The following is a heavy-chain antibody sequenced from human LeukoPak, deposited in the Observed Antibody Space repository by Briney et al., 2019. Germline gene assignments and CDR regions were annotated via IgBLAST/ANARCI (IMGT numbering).Heavy chain of an antibody. CDR3: ARDYYGSGSYDY. J-gene: IGHJ4*02. CDR2: IYHSGST. D-gene: IGHD3-10*01. CDR1: GGSISSGGYY. V-gene: IGHV4-31*03. Sequence: SQTLSLTCTVSGGSISSGGYYWSWIRQHPGKGLEWIGYIYHSGSTYYNPSLKSRVTISVDTSKNQFSLKLSSVTAADTAVYYCARDYYGSGSYDYWGQGTLVTVSS.